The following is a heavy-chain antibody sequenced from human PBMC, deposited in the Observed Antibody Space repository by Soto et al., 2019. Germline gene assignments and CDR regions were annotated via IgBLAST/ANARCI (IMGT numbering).Heavy chain of an antibody. J-gene: IGHJ5*02. V-gene: IGHV3-53*01. Sequence: GGSMRHSWAASGFTVSSNYMSWVRQAPGKGLEWVSVIYSGGTTYYADSVKGRFTISRDNSNNTVNLQMSSLRAEDTAVYYCATGGSRDRWGQGA. CDR2: IYSGGTT. CDR1: GFTVSSNY. CDR3: ATGGSRDR. D-gene: IGHD3-16*01.